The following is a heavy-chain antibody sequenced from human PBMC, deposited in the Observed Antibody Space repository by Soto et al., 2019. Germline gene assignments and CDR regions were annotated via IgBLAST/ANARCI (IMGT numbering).Heavy chain of an antibody. V-gene: IGHV1-24*01. D-gene: IGHD1-26*01. J-gene: IGHJ6*02. CDR1: GYTLTELS. CDR2: FDPEDGET. CDR3: ATDRKVGATISDYYYVMDV. Sequence: ASVKVSCKVSGYTLTELSMHWVRQAPGKGLEWMGGFDPEDGETIYAQKFQGRVTMTEDTSTDTAYMELSSLRSEGTAVYYCATDRKVGATISDYYYVMDVWAQGTTVTVSS.